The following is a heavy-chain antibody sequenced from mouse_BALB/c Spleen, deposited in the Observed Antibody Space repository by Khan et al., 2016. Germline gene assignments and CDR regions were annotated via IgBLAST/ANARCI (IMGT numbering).Heavy chain of an antibody. CDR3: SAIYYGNDVYFDY. V-gene: IGHV14-4*02. Sequence: VQLKQSGAELVRSGASVKLSCTASVFNIKDYYMHWVKQRPEQGLEWIEWIDPENGDTEYAPKFQGKATMTADTSSNAAYLQFSSLTSEDSAVYYCSAIYYGNDVYFDYWGQGTTLTVSS. D-gene: IGHD2-2*01. CDR2: IDPENGDT. J-gene: IGHJ2*01. CDR1: VFNIKDYY.